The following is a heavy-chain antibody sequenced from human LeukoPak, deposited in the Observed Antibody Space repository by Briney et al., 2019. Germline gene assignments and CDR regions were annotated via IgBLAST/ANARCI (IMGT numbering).Heavy chain of an antibody. CDR2: ISSSSSYI. CDR3: AKDPSSGRVDYFDY. D-gene: IGHD3-10*01. V-gene: IGHV3-21*04. J-gene: IGHJ4*02. Sequence: GGSLGLSCAASGFTFSSYSMNWVRQAPGKGLEWVSSISSSSSYIYYADSVKGRFTISRDNSKNTLYLQMNSLRAEDTAVYYCAKDPSSGRVDYFDYWGQGTLVTVSS. CDR1: GFTFSSYS.